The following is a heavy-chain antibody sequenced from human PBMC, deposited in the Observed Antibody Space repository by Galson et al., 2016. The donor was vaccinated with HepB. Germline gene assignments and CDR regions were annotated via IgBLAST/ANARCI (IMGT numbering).Heavy chain of an antibody. CDR2: ISSSSTYT. D-gene: IGHD1-7*01. CDR3: AREVVAGTFDS. J-gene: IGHJ4*02. CDR1: GFTFTDYY. Sequence: PLRLSCAASGFTFTDYYMSWIRQAPGKGLEWLSDISSSSTYTNYADSVRGRFTISRDNAKNSLYLQMNSLRAEDMAVYYCAREVVAGTFDSWGLGTLVTVSS. V-gene: IGHV3-11*06.